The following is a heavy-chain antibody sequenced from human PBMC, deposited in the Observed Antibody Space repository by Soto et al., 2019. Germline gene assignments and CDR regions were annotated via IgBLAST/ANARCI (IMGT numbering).Heavy chain of an antibody. D-gene: IGHD1-1*01. CDR3: AKSVYNWNDGFFDY. CDR2: ISSNGVST. J-gene: IGHJ4*02. V-gene: IGHV3-64*04. Sequence: PGGSLRLSCSASGFTFSSYTMHWVRQAPGKGLEYVSAISSNGVSTYYADSVKGRFTISRDNSKNTLYLQMNSLRAEDTAVYYCAKSVYNWNDGFFDYWGQGTLVTVSS. CDR1: GFTFSSYT.